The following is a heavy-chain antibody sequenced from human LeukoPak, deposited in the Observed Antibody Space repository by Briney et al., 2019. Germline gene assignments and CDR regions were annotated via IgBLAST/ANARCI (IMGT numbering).Heavy chain of an antibody. CDR3: ARDDIVVVPAAISTPFGDY. J-gene: IGHJ4*02. CDR2: INPSGGST. V-gene: IGHV1-46*01. D-gene: IGHD2-2*02. CDR1: GYTFTSYY. Sequence: ASVKVSCKASGYTFTSYYMHWVRQAPGQGLEWMGIINPSGGSTSYAQKFQGRVTMTGDTSTSTVYMELSSLRSEDTAVYYCARDDIVVVPAAISTPFGDYWGQGTLVTVSS.